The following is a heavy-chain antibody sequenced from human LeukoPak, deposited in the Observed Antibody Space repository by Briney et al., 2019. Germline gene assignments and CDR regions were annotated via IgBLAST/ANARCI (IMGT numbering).Heavy chain of an antibody. J-gene: IGHJ5*02. D-gene: IGHD1-14*01. CDR3: ARCEIPDDWFDP. CDR1: GGSISSYY. CDR2: IYYSGST. Sequence: SETLSLTCTVSGGSISSYYWSWIRQRPGKGLEWIGYIYYSGSTNYNPSLKSRVTISVDTSKNQFSLKLSSVTAADTAVYYCARCEIPDDWFDPWGQGTLVTVSS. V-gene: IGHV4-59*01.